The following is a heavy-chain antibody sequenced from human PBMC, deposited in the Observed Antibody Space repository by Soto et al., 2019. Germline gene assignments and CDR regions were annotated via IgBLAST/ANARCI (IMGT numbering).Heavy chain of an antibody. CDR2: ISGSGGST. D-gene: IGHD6-13*01. Sequence: EVQLLESGGGLVQPGGSLRLPCAASGFTFNNYAMNWVRQASGKGLEWVSSISGSGGSTYYADSVKGRFTISRDNSKNTLCLQMNSLRAEYTAVYYCAKGALGSSSWYDFDYWGQGTLVTVSS. V-gene: IGHV3-23*01. CDR1: GFTFNNYA. J-gene: IGHJ4*02. CDR3: AKGALGSSSWYDFDY.